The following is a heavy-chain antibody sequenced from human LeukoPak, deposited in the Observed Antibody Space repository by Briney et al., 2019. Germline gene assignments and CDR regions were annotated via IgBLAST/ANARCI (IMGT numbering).Heavy chain of an antibody. Sequence: GGSLRLSCTASGFTFSSYTMSWVRQAPGKGLKWVSTISTDGGNTYYADSVNGRFTVSRDDSKNTLYLQMNSLRAEDTAVYYCAKDGGLWVSAHWGDSWGRGTLVTVSS. D-gene: IGHD7-27*01. J-gene: IGHJ4*02. CDR1: GFTFSSYT. V-gene: IGHV3-23*01. CDR2: ISTDGGNT. CDR3: AKDGGLWVSAHWGDS.